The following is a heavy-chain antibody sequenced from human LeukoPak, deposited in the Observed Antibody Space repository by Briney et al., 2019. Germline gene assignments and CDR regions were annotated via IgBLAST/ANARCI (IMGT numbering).Heavy chain of an antibody. V-gene: IGHV3-11*01. CDR2: ISSSGSTI. CDR1: GFTFSDYY. Sequence: GGSLRLSCAASGFTFSDYYMSWIRQAPGKGLEWVSYISSSGSTIYYADSVKGRFTISRDNAKNSLYLQMNSLRAEDTAVYYCARVLRFQTPRGAFDIWGQGTMVTVSS. CDR3: ARVLRFQTPRGAFDI. J-gene: IGHJ3*02. D-gene: IGHD5-12*01.